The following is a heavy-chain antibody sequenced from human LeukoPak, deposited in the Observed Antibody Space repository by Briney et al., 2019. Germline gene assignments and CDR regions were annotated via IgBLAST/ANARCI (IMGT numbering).Heavy chain of an antibody. CDR2: IFPGDSDT. Sequence: GESLKIPCKGSGYSFTAYWIAWVRQMPGKGLEWMGIIFPGDSDTRYSPSFQGQVTISADKSINTAYLQWSSLKASDTAMYYCARRYSGYRFDPWGQGTLVTVSS. V-gene: IGHV5-51*01. D-gene: IGHD3-22*01. CDR3: ARRYSGYRFDP. CDR1: GYSFTAYW. J-gene: IGHJ5*02.